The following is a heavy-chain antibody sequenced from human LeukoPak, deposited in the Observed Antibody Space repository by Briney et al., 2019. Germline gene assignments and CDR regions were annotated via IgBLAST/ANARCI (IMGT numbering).Heavy chain of an antibody. CDR2: IRYDGSNK. CDR3: AKDLGTVTTVTTYFDY. V-gene: IGHV3-30*02. J-gene: IGHJ4*02. Sequence: GGSLRLSCAASGFTFSSYGMHWVRQAPGKGLEWVAFIRYDGSNKYYADSVKGRFTISRDDSKDTLYLQMNSLRAEDTAVYYCAKDLGTVTTVTTYFDYWGQGTLVTVSS. CDR1: GFTFSSYG. D-gene: IGHD4-17*01.